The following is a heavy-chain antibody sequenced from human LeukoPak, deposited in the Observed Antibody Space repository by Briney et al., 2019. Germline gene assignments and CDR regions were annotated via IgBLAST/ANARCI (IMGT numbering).Heavy chain of an antibody. CDR3: ARGSQDSSGYYYVGFDY. J-gene: IGHJ4*02. V-gene: IGHV1-69*05. Sequence: SVTVSCKASGGTFSSYAISWVRQAPGHGLEWMGGIIPIFGTANYAQKFQGRVTITTDESTSTAYMELSSLRSEDTAVYYCARGSQDSSGYYYVGFDYWGQGTLVTVSS. CDR1: GGTFSSYA. CDR2: IIPIFGTA. D-gene: IGHD3-22*01.